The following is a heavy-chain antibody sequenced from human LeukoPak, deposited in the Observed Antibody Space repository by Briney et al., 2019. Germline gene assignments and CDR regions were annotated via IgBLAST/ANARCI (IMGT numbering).Heavy chain of an antibody. D-gene: IGHD3-10*01. CDR2: ISYDGSNK. J-gene: IGHJ4*02. V-gene: IGHV3-30-3*01. Sequence: GGSLRLSCAASGFTFSSYAIHWVRQAPGKGLEWVAVISYDGSNKYYADSVKGRFTISRDNSKNTLYLQMNSLRAEDTAVYYCARDPNYYGSGSYYYDYWGQGTLVTVSS. CDR3: ARDPNYYGSGSYYYDY. CDR1: GFTFSSYA.